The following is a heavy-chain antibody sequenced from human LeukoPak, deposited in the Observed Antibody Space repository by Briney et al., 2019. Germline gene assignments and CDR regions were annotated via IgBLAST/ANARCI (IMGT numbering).Heavy chain of an antibody. Sequence: GGSLRLSCAASGFTFSSYEMNWVRQVPGKGLERVSYISSSGNTIYYADSVKGRFTISRDNAKNSLYLQMNSLRAEDTAVYYCARDGSIAVKNWFDPWGQGTLVTVSS. CDR2: ISSSGNTI. J-gene: IGHJ5*02. V-gene: IGHV3-48*03. CDR3: ARDGSIAVKNWFDP. D-gene: IGHD6-19*01. CDR1: GFTFSSYE.